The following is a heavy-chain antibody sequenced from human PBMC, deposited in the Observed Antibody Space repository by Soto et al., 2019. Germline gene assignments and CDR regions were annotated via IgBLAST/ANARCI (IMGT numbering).Heavy chain of an antibody. J-gene: IGHJ4*02. CDR3: SRGILV. Sequence: QVQLQESGPGLVKPSQTLSLTCTVSGGSINSGGYCWSWIRQHPGKGLDWIGCVSYGGSTSYNPSLKSRVTISVDTSKNQFSLKLTSVTAADTAVYYCSRGILVWGQGALITVSS. V-gene: IGHV4-31*03. CDR1: GGSINSGGYC. CDR2: VSYGGST. D-gene: IGHD5-18*01.